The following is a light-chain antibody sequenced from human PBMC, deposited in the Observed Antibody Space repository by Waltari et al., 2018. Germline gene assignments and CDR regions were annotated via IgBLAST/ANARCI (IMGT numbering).Light chain of an antibody. CDR3: QHYVRLPVT. CDR1: QRVSRA. J-gene: IGKJ1*01. CDR2: GAS. Sequence: EIVLTQSPGTLSLSPGERVTLSCTASQRVSRALAWYQQKPGQAPRLLIYGASSRATGIPDRFSGSGSGTDFSLTISRLEPEDFAVYYCQHYVRLPVTFGQGTKVEIK. V-gene: IGKV3-20*01.